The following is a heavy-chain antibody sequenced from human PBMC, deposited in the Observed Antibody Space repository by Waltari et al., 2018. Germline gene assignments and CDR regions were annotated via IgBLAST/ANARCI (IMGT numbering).Heavy chain of an antibody. CDR3: ARDDSLWPHYFDH. CDR1: GFAFSSHW. D-gene: IGHD2-21*01. Sequence: EVQLVESGGGLTQPGGSLRLSCEASGFAFSSHWMHWVRHSPGEGLVWVALIKSDGSGAGYADSVKGRFIISRDNAKDTLYLQMNSLKVEDTAMYYCARDDSLWPHYFDHWGQGTLVTVSS. CDR2: IKSDGSGA. J-gene: IGHJ4*02. V-gene: IGHV3-74*01.